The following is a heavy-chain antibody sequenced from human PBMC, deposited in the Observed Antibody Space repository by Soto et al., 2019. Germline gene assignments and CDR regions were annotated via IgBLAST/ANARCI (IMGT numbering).Heavy chain of an antibody. CDR2: IWFDGTNE. CDR3: GKGTGSGSYLVDF. V-gene: IGHV3-30*02. Sequence: GGSLRLSCAASGFTFSSYGMHWVRQAPGKGLEWVAVIWFDGTNEVYAESVKGRFTISRDNSKNTLYLQMNSLRSEDTAVYSCGKGTGSGSYLVDFWGLGTLVTVSS. D-gene: IGHD3-10*01. J-gene: IGHJ4*02. CDR1: GFTFSSYG.